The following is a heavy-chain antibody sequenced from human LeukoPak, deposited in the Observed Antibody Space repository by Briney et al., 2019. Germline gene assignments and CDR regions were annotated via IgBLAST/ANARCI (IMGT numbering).Heavy chain of an antibody. CDR3: ARLSRPRHDILTGFDLHWYFDF. J-gene: IGHJ2*01. CDR1: GGSISSGSYY. D-gene: IGHD3-9*01. Sequence: PSQTLSLTCAVSGGSISSGSYYWNWIRQPAGKGLEWIGRIYSSGSTDYNPSLQSRISISRDTSKNQFSLKLRSVTAADTAVYFCARLSRPRHDILTGFDLHWYFDFWGRGTLVTVSS. CDR2: IYSSGST. V-gene: IGHV4-61*02.